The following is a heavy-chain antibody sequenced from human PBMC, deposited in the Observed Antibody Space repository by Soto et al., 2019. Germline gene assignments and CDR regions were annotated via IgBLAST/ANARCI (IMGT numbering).Heavy chain of an antibody. D-gene: IGHD6-6*01. CDR3: ASGGSSLNFDS. V-gene: IGHV3-74*01. CDR2: INSDGSST. CDR1: GFTFRSYW. J-gene: IGHJ4*02. Sequence: EVQLVESGGGLVQPGGSLRLSCAASGFTFRSYWMQWVRQAPWKGLVWVSWINSDGSSTSYADSVKGRFTISRDNAKNTLYLQMNSLRAADTAVYYCASGGSSLNFDSWGQGTLVTVSS.